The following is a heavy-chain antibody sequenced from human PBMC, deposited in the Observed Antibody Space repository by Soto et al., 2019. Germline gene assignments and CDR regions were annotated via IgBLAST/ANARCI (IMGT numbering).Heavy chain of an antibody. Sequence: PGGSLRLSCAASGFTFSDYYMSWIRQAPGKGLEWVSYISSSGSTIYYADSVKGRFTISRDNAKNSLYLQMNSLRAADTAVYYSARHDGFSSGWIFDYWGHGTLVTVSS. D-gene: IGHD6-19*01. V-gene: IGHV3-11*04. J-gene: IGHJ4*01. CDR2: ISSSGSTI. CDR1: GFTFSDYY. CDR3: ARHDGFSSGWIFDY.